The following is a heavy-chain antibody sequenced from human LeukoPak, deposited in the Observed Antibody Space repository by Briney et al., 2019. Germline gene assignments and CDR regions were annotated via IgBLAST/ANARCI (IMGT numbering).Heavy chain of an antibody. CDR2: IKQDGSEK. D-gene: IGHD2-2*01. CDR3: ARGLDCRSTSCYLDN. J-gene: IGHJ4*02. Sequence: GGSLRLSCAASGFTFTKYWMTWVRQAPGKGLEWVANIKQDGSEKFYVDSVKGRFTISRDNAKNSLDLQINSLGAEDTAVYYCARGLDCRSTSCYLDNWGQGTLVTVSS. CDR1: GFTFTKYW. V-gene: IGHV3-7*01.